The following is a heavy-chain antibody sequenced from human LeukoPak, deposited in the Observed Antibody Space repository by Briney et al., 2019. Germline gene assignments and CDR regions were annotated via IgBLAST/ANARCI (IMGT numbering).Heavy chain of an antibody. V-gene: IGHV3-21*04. CDR2: ISSSSSYI. Sequence: GGSLRLSCAASGFTFSSYWMHWVRQAPGKGLEWVSSISSSSSYIYYADSVKGRFTISRDNSKNTLYLQMNSLRAEDTAVYYCAKAIVGATSGYYFDYWGQGTLVTVSS. J-gene: IGHJ4*02. D-gene: IGHD1-26*01. CDR1: GFTFSSYW. CDR3: AKAIVGATSGYYFDY.